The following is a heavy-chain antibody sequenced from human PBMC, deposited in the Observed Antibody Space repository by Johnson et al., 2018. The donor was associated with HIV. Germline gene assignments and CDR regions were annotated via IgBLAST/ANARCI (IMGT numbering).Heavy chain of an antibody. CDR3: ARDRSENAFDI. V-gene: IGHV3-66*01. Sequence: VQLVESGGGLVQPGGSLRLSCAASGFTVSSNYMSWVRQAPGKGLEWVSVIYSGGSTYYADSVKGRFTISRDNSKNTLYLQMNSRRAEDTAVYYCARDRSENAFDIWGQGTMVTVSS. CDR2: IYSGGST. J-gene: IGHJ3*02. CDR1: GFTVSSNY.